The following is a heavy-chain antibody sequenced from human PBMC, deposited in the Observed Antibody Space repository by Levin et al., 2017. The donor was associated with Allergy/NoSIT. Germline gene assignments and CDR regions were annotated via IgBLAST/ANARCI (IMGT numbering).Heavy chain of an antibody. J-gene: IGHJ3*01. D-gene: IGHD2-21*02. CDR3: ALGVTYYNP. CDR2: INHSGST. CDR1: GGSFSGYY. V-gene: IGHV4-34*01. Sequence: SETLSLTCAVYGGSFSGYYWSWIRQPPGKGLEWIGEINHSGSTNYNPSLKSRVTISVDTSKNQFSLKLSSVTAADTAVYYCALGVTYYNPWGQGTMVTVSS.